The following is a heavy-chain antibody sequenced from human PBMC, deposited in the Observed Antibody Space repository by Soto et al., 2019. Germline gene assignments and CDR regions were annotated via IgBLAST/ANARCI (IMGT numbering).Heavy chain of an antibody. V-gene: IGHV4-59*01. J-gene: IGHJ5*02. D-gene: IGHD3-22*01. CDR2: ISYRGST. CDR3: ASSGIVGREVNTWFDP. Sequence: ETLSLTCTVSAGSITTSYWSWIRQPLGKALEWIGYISYRGSTNYNPSLKSRPTISIDTSKSQISLKLTSMTTADTAVYYCASSGIVGREVNTWFDPWGQGTLVTVSS. CDR1: AGSITTSY.